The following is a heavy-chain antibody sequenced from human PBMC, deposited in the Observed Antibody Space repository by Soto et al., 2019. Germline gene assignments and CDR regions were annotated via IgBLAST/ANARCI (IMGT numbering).Heavy chain of an antibody. CDR2: INHSGST. D-gene: IGHD6-6*01. Sequence: QVQLQQWGAGLLKPSETLSLTCAVYGGSFSGYYWSWIRQPPGKGLEWIGEINHSGSTNYNPSLKSRVTISVDTSKNQFSLKLSSVTAADTAVYYCARGPLQLESRSDYWGQGTLVTVSS. J-gene: IGHJ4*02. V-gene: IGHV4-34*01. CDR1: GGSFSGYY. CDR3: ARGPLQLESRSDY.